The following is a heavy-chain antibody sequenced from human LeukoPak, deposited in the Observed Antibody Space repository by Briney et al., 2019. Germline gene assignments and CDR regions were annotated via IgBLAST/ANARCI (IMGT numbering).Heavy chain of an antibody. J-gene: IGHJ4*02. V-gene: IGHV3-7*01. CDR2: IKQDGSEK. CDR3: AREGGYGSSWYLWNAPFDY. D-gene: IGHD6-13*01. CDR1: GFTFSSYW. Sequence: PGGSLRLSCAASGFTFSSYWMSWVRQAPGKGLEWVANIKQDGSEKYYVDSVKGRFTISRDNAKNSLYLQMNSLRAEDTAVYYCAREGGYGSSWYLWNAPFDYWGQGTLVTVSS.